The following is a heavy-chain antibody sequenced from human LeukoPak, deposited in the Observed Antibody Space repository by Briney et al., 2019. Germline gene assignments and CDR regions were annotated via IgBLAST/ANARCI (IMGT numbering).Heavy chain of an antibody. Sequence: ASVKVSCKASGYIFSSYYTHWVRQAPGQGLEWMGIINPSGGSTSYAQKFQGRVTMTRDTSTSTVYMELSSLRSEDTAVYYCARDRGEKLANNWFDPWGRGTLVTVSS. J-gene: IGHJ5*02. CDR1: GYIFSSYY. CDR3: ARDRGEKLANNWFDP. CDR2: INPSGGST. V-gene: IGHV1-46*01. D-gene: IGHD6-13*01.